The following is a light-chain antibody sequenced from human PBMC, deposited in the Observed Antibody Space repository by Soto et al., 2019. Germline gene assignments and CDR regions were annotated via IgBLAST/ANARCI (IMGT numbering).Light chain of an antibody. J-gene: IGKJ4*01. CDR3: QQCESSPPS. CDR1: QSVSSTY. V-gene: IGKV3-20*01. CDR2: GAS. Sequence: EIVLTQSPGTLALSPGERATLSCRAIQSVSSTYLAWYQQKPCQAPRLLLDGASSRATGIQDRFSGSGSGTDFTLTISRMEPEYFAVYYSQQCESSPPSFGGGTKVAIK.